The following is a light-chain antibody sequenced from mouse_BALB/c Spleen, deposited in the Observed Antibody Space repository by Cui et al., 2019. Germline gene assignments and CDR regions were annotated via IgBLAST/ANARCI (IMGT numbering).Light chain of an antibody. CDR1: QDMGTA. Sequence: DIVMTQSHKFMSTSVGDRVSITCKASQDMGTAVAWYQQKPGQSPKLLIYWASTRHTGVPDRFTGSGSGTDFTLTISNVQSEDLADYFCQQYSSYRTFGGGTKLEIK. J-gene: IGKJ1*01. V-gene: IGKV6-23*01. CDR2: WAS. CDR3: QQYSSYRT.